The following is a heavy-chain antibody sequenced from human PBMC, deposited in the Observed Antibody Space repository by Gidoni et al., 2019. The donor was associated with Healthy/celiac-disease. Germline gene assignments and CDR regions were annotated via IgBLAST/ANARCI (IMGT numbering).Heavy chain of an antibody. CDR3: AKDRSEDTAMVLDY. Sequence: QVPLVESGGGVVQPGRSLRLPCAASGITLSSYGMHWVRQAPGKGLEWVAVISYDGSNKYYADSVKGRFTISRDNSKNTLYLQMNSLRAEDTAVYYCAKDRSEDTAMVLDYWGQGTLVTVSS. D-gene: IGHD5-18*01. CDR2: ISYDGSNK. J-gene: IGHJ4*02. CDR1: GITLSSYG. V-gene: IGHV3-30*18.